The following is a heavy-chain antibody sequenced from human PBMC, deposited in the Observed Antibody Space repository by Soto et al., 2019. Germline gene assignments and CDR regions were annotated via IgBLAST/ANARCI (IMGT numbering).Heavy chain of an antibody. D-gene: IGHD6-13*01. CDR3: ARVEQQLGTRDYYYMDV. CDR1: GGSISSSSYY. Sequence: SETLSLTCTVSGGSISSSSYYWGWIRQPPGKGLEWIGSIYYSGSTYYNPSLKSRVTISVDTSKNQFSLKLSSVTAADTAVYYCARVEQQLGTRDYYYMDVWGKGTTVTVSS. J-gene: IGHJ6*03. V-gene: IGHV4-39*01. CDR2: IYYSGST.